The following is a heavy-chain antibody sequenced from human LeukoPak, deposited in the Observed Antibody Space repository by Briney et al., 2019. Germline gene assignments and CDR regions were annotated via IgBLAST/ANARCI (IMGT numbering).Heavy chain of an antibody. Sequence: ASVKVSCKASGYTFTGYYMHWVRQAPGQGLEWMGWISAYNGNTNYAQKLQGRVTMTTDTSTSTAYMELRSLRSDDTAVYYCARLKPRAFDIWGQGTMVTVSS. J-gene: IGHJ3*02. CDR3: ARLKPRAFDI. CDR2: ISAYNGNT. V-gene: IGHV1-18*04. CDR1: GYTFTGYY.